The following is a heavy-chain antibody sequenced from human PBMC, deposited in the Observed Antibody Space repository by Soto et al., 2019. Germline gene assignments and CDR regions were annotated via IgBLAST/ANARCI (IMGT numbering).Heavy chain of an antibody. Sequence: ASVKVSCKASGYTFTSYGISWVRQAPGQGLEWMGWISAYNGNTNYAQKLQGRVTITTDTSTSTAYMELRSLRSDDTAVYYCANFYDSSGYYPNDAFDIWGQGTMVTVSS. V-gene: IGHV1-18*01. D-gene: IGHD3-22*01. CDR2: ISAYNGNT. CDR1: GYTFTSYG. CDR3: ANFYDSSGYYPNDAFDI. J-gene: IGHJ3*02.